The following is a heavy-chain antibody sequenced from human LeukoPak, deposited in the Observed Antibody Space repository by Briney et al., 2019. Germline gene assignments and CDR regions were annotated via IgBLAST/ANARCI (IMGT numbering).Heavy chain of an antibody. CDR1: GYTFTGYY. D-gene: IGHD3-3*01. CDR3: ARSITIFGVTSPPGY. CDR2: INPNSGGT. Sequence: ASVKVSCKASGYTFTGYYMHWVRQAPGQGLEWMGWINPNSGGTNYAQKFQGRVTMTRDTSISTAYMEPSRLRSDDTAVYYCARSITIFGVTSPPGYWGQGTLVTVSS. J-gene: IGHJ4*02. V-gene: IGHV1-2*02.